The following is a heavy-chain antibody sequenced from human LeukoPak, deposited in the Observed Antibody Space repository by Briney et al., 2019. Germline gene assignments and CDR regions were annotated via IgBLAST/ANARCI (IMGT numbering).Heavy chain of an antibody. J-gene: IGHJ4*02. CDR3: AKGRWDMVRGVISPFDY. CDR2: GSGRST. V-gene: IGHV3-23*01. D-gene: IGHD3-10*01. Sequence: GSGRSTYYADSVKGRFTISRDNSKNTLYLQMNSLRAEDTAVYYCAKGRWDMVRGVISPFDYWGQGTLVTVSS.